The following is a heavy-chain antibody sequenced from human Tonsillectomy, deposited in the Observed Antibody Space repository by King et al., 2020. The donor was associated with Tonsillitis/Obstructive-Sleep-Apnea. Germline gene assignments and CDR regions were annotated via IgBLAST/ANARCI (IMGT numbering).Heavy chain of an antibody. J-gene: IGHJ4*02. CDR3: ARGYSYQAVDY. CDR2: ITPILGTT. CDR1: GGTFSSYA. Sequence: QLVQSGAEVKKPGASVKVSCKASGGTFSSYAISWVRQAPGQGLEWMGGITPILGTTKYAQKFQGRVTITADKSTSTAYMEVSSLRSEDTAMYYCARGYSYQAVDYWGQGTQVTVSS. V-gene: IGHV1-69*10. D-gene: IGHD5-18*01.